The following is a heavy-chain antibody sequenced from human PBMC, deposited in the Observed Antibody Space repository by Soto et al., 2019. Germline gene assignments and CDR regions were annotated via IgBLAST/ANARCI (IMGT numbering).Heavy chain of an antibody. Sequence: QVQLVQSGAEVKKTGASVKVSCKASGYTFTSYDINWVRQATGQGLEWMGWMNPNSGNTGYAQKFQGRVTMTRNTSIRTAYMELSSLRSEATAVYYCARGYEGHYDFWRFDPWGQGTLVTVSS. CDR1: GYTFTSYD. V-gene: IGHV1-8*01. J-gene: IGHJ5*02. CDR2: MNPNSGNT. D-gene: IGHD3-3*01. CDR3: ARGYEGHYDFWRFDP.